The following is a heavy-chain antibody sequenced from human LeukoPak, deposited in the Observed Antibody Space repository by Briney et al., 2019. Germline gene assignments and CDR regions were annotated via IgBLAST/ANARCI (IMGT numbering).Heavy chain of an antibody. D-gene: IGHD3-16*01. Sequence: GGSLRLSCAASGFTFSSYWMNWVRQAPGKGLEWVANIKQDGSEKDYVDSVKGRFTISRDNAKNSLYLQMNSLRVEDTAVYYCARDSDVPFDYWGQGTLVTVSS. V-gene: IGHV3-7*01. J-gene: IGHJ4*02. CDR2: IKQDGSEK. CDR1: GFTFSSYW. CDR3: ARDSDVPFDY.